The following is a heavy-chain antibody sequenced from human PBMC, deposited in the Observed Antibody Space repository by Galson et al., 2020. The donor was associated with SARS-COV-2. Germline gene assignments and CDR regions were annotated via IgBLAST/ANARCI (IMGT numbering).Heavy chain of an antibody. Sequence: ATVKVSCKASGYTFTSYGISWVRQAPGQGLEWKGWISAYNGNTNYAQKLQGRVTMTTDTSTSTAYMELRSLRSDDTAVYYCAREFVQYNWFDPWGQGTLVTVSS. V-gene: IGHV1-18*04. D-gene: IGHD3-16*01. CDR3: AREFVQYNWFDP. CDR1: GYTFTSYG. J-gene: IGHJ5*02. CDR2: ISAYNGNT.